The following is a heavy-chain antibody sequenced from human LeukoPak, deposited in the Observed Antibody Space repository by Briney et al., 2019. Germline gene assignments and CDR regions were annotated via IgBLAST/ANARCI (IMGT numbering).Heavy chain of an antibody. J-gene: IGHJ4*02. D-gene: IGHD3-10*01. CDR1: GYTFTSYY. CDR3: ARGRILWFGELFPFDY. CDR2: INPSGGST. V-gene: IGHV1-46*01. Sequence: ASVKVSCKASGYTFTSYYMHWVRQAPGQGLEWMGIINPSGGSTSYAQKFQGRVTMTRDTSTSTAYMELRSLRSDDTAVYYCARGRILWFGELFPFDYWGQGTLVTVSS.